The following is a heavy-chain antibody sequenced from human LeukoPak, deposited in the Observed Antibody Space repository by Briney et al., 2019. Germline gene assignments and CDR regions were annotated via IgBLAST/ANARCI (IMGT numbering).Heavy chain of an antibody. CDR3: ATGIDCSSTSCPYYYYYGMDV. D-gene: IGHD2-2*01. Sequence: ASVKVSCKVSGYTLTELSMHWVRQAPGKGLEWMGGFDPEDGETIYAQKFQGRVTMTEDTSTDTAHMELSSLRSEDTAVYYCATGIDCSSTSCPYYYYYGMDVWGQGTTVTVSS. V-gene: IGHV1-24*01. CDR1: GYTLTELS. J-gene: IGHJ6*02. CDR2: FDPEDGET.